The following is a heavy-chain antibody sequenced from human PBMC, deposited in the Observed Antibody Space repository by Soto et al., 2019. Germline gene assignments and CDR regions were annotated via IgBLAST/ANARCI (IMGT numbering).Heavy chain of an antibody. V-gene: IGHV4-59*01. CDR3: ARVGGGYYDFWSGHPRGGMDV. J-gene: IGHJ6*02. D-gene: IGHD3-3*01. CDR2: IYYSGST. Sequence: SETLSLTCTVSGGSISSYYWSWIRQPPGKGLEWIGYIYYSGSTNYNPSLKSRVTISVDTSKNQFSLKLSSVTAADTAVYYCARVGGGYYDFWSGHPRGGMDVWGQGTTVTVS. CDR1: GGSISSYY.